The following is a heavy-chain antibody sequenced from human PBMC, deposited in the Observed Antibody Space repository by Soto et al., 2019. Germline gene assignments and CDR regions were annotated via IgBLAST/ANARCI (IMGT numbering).Heavy chain of an antibody. D-gene: IGHD3-9*01. V-gene: IGHV3-48*02. J-gene: IGHJ4*02. Sequence: HPGGSLRLSCAASGFTFSAYSVNWVRQAPGKGLEWVSYISSGSKTIYYAESVKGRFTVSRDNARNSQYLQMNSLRDEDTAVYYCAREDILGVRSFDYWGQGTLVTVSS. CDR3: AREDILGVRSFDY. CDR1: GFTFSAYS. CDR2: ISSGSKTI.